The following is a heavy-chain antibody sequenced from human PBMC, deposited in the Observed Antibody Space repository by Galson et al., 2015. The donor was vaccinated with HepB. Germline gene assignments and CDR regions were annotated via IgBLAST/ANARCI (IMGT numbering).Heavy chain of an antibody. CDR1: GYTFTSYG. J-gene: IGHJ4*02. CDR2: ISAYNGNT. Sequence: SVKVSCKASGYTFTSYGISWVRQAPGQGLEWMGWISAYNGNTNYAQKLQGRVTMTTDTSTSTAYMELRSLRSDDTAVYYCARDRKRELDSRVDYWGQGTLVTVSS. CDR3: ARDRKRELDSRVDY. V-gene: IGHV1-18*01. D-gene: IGHD1-7*01.